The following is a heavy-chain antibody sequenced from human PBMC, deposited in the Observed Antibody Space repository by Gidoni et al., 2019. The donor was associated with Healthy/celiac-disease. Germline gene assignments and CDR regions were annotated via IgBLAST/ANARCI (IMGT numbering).Heavy chain of an antibody. Sequence: QVQLQESGPGLVKPSETLSLTCTVSGGSISSYYWSWIRQPPGKGLEWIGYIYYSGSTNYNPSLKSRVTISVDTSKNQFSLKLSSVTAADTAVYYCARRVDRWDGYYFDYWGQGTLVTVSS. CDR3: ARRVDRWDGYYFDY. D-gene: IGHD1-26*01. CDR2: IYYSGST. V-gene: IGHV4-59*01. CDR1: GGSISSYY. J-gene: IGHJ4*02.